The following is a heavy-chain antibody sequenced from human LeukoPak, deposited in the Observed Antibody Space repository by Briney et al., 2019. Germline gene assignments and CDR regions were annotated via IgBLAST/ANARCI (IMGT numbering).Heavy chain of an antibody. CDR2: INPSGGST. J-gene: IGHJ3*02. Sequence: GASVKVSCKASGYTFTSYYIHWVRQAPGQGLEWMGIINPSGGSTSYAQKLQGRVTMTRDTSTSTVYMELSSLRSEDTAVYYCARRTGTTAFDIWGQGTMVTVSS. D-gene: IGHD1-7*01. CDR3: ARRTGTTAFDI. CDR1: GYTFTSYY. V-gene: IGHV1-46*04.